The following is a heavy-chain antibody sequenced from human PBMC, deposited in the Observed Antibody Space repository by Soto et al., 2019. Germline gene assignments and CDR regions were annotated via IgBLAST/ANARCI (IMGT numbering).Heavy chain of an antibody. CDR2: INAGNANT. CDR3: ARAPSWYSFDY. Sequence: QVQLVQYGAEVKKPGASVKVSCKASGYTFTSYAMHWVRQAPGQRLEWMGWINAGNANTKYSQKFQGRVTFTRDTSASTAYMELGSLRSEDTAVYYCARAPSWYSFDYWGQGTLVTVSS. J-gene: IGHJ4*02. V-gene: IGHV1-3*01. CDR1: GYTFTSYA. D-gene: IGHD6-13*01.